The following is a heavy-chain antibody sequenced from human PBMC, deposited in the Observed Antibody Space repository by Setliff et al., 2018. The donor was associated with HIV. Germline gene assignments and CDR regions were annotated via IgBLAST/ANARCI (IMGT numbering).Heavy chain of an antibody. CDR3: TRRDVTTGMDS. V-gene: IGHV4-39*01. Sequence: SETLSLTCTVSGGSISSSSYYWDWIRQPPGKSLEWVGSIFYTGSTNYRPSLESRVIVSLDTSKNQFSLKLSSVTAADTAVYYCTRRDVTTGMDSWGPGILVTV. D-gene: IGHD4-17*01. CDR2: IFYTGST. CDR1: GGSISSSSYY. J-gene: IGHJ4*02.